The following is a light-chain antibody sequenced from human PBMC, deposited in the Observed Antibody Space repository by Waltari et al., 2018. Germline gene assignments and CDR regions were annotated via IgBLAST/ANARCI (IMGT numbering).Light chain of an antibody. CDR2: GAS. CDR1: QSVYST. Sequence: MTQSPPTLSVSPGERVTLSCRASQSVYSTLAWYQQKPGQAPRLLIYGASTRATGIPVRFSGSGSGTEFTLTISSLQSEDFAIYFCQQYHDWPPVTFGGGTKVEIK. V-gene: IGKV3-15*01. CDR3: QQYHDWPPVT. J-gene: IGKJ4*01.